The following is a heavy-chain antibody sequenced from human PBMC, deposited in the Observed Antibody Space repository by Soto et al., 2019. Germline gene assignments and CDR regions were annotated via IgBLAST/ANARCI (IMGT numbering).Heavy chain of an antibody. D-gene: IGHD3-22*01. CDR1: GFSYSSCV. V-gene: IGHV3-23*01. CDR2: ISGNGAGT. Sequence: PGGSLRLSCAASGFSYSSCVMSWVRQAPGKGLEWVSTISGNGAGTYYADSVTGRFTISRDNFKNTLILQMNSLRAEDTAVYYCAKHLSGYNRPYVHWGQGSLVTVSS. CDR3: AKHLSGYNRPYVH. J-gene: IGHJ4*02.